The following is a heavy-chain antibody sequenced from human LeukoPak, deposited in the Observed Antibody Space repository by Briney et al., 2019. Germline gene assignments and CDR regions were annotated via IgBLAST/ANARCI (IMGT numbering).Heavy chain of an antibody. CDR1: GYSYTSYG. Sequence: ASVKVSFMSSGYSYTSYGSNWVRQAPGQGLEWMGWISTDNGNTDYAQNLQGRVTMTTDTSTSTAYMEVRSLRSDDAAVYYCARAYSYGYGPRDYWARGTLVTVSS. CDR2: ISTDNGNT. V-gene: IGHV1-18*04. D-gene: IGHD5-18*01. CDR3: ARAYSYGYGPRDY. J-gene: IGHJ4*02.